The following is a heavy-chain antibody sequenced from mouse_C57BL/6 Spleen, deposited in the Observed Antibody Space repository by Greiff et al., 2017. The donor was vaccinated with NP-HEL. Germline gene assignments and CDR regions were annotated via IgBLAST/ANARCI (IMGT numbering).Heavy chain of an antibody. V-gene: IGHV5-17*01. Sequence: EVKLLESGGGLVKPGASLKLSCAASGFTFSDYGMHWVRQAPEKGLEWVAYISSGSSTTYYADTVKGRFTISIDNAKNTLFLQMTSLRAEDTAMYYGARVQWDLLSFAYWGQGTLVTVSA. CDR3: ARVQWDLLSFAY. D-gene: IGHD2-1*01. CDR1: GFTFSDYG. CDR2: ISSGSSTT. J-gene: IGHJ3*01.